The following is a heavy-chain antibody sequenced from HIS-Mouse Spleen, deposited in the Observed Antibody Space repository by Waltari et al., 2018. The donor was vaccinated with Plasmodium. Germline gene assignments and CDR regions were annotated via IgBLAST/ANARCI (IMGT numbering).Heavy chain of an antibody. J-gene: IGHJ4*02. CDR1: GSSISRGYY. Sequence: QVQLQESGPGLVKPSETLSLTCTVSGSSISRGYYWGWTRQPPGKGLEWIGSIYHSGSTYYNPSLKSRVTISVDTSKNQFSLKLSSVTAADTAVYYCARVLSSGYYTGFDYWGQGTLVTVSS. V-gene: IGHV4-38-2*02. CDR3: ARVLSSGYYTGFDY. D-gene: IGHD3-22*01. CDR2: IYHSGST.